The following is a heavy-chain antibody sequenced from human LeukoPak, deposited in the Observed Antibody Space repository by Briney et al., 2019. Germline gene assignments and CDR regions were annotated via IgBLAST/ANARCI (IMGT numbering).Heavy chain of an antibody. V-gene: IGHV3-21*01. CDR3: ARDPERAGY. J-gene: IGHJ4*02. Sequence: AGGSLRLSCAASGFTFSTYNMNWVRQAQGKGREWFSSISSSSSYIYYADSVKGRFTISRDNAKNSLYLQMNSLRAEDTAVYYCARDPERAGYWGQGTLVTVSS. CDR1: GFTFSTYN. CDR2: ISSSSSYI. D-gene: IGHD1-1*01.